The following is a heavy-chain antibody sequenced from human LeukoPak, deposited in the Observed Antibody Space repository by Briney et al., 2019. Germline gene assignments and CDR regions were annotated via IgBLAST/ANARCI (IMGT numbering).Heavy chain of an antibody. CDR3: ARLLIARQQWVYDY. V-gene: IGHV4-59*08. CDR2: IYYSGRT. J-gene: IGHJ4*02. CDR1: GGSISSYY. Sequence: PSETLSLTCTVSGGSISSYYWSWIRQPPGKGLEWIGYIYYSGRTNYNPSLKSRVTISVDTSKNQFSLKLSSVTAADTAVYYCARLLIARQQWVYDYWGQGTLVTVSS. D-gene: IGHD6-19*01.